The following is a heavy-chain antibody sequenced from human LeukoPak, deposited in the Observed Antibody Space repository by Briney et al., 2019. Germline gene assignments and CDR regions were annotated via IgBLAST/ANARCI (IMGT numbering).Heavy chain of an antibody. CDR3: ARARPQNYDSSRYYSAAFDI. V-gene: IGHV1-69*13. Sequence: SVKVSCKASGGTFISYAISWVRQAPGQGLEWMGGIIPIFGTANYAQKFQGRVTITADESTSTAYMELSSLRSEDTAVYYCARARPQNYDSSRYYSAAFDIWGQGTMVTVPS. CDR2: IIPIFGTA. D-gene: IGHD3-22*01. J-gene: IGHJ3*02. CDR1: GGTFISYA.